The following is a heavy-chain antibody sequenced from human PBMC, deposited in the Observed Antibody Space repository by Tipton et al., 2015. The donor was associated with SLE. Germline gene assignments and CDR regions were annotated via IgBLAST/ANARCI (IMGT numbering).Heavy chain of an antibody. CDR1: GGSISNYY. CDR3: ARDFWSGYGSFDS. J-gene: IGHJ4*02. D-gene: IGHD3-3*01. Sequence: TLSLTCTVSGGSISNYYWNWIRQPPGKGLEWIGYIYYSGSTNYNPSLKSRVTISVDTSKNQFSLKLSSVTAADTAVYYCARDFWSGYGSFDSWGQGTLVTASP. V-gene: IGHV4-59*01. CDR2: IYYSGST.